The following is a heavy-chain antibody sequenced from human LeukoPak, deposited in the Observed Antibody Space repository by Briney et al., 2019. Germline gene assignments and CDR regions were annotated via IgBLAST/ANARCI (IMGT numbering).Heavy chain of an antibody. CDR1: GGSISSYY. CDR3: ARAQYYDYVWGSYRFRQGWFDP. D-gene: IGHD3-16*02. J-gene: IGHJ5*02. CDR2: IYYSGST. Sequence: SETLSLTCTVSGGSISSYYWSWIRQPPGKGLEWIGYIYYSGSTNYNPSLKSRVTISVDTSKNQFSLKLSSVTAADTAVYCCARAQYYDYVWGSYRFRQGWFDPWGQGTLVTVSS. V-gene: IGHV4-59*12.